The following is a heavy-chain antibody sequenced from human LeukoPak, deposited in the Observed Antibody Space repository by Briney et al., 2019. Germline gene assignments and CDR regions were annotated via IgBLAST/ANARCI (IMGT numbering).Heavy chain of an antibody. CDR3: ALVVDYSGSGTYLVDY. D-gene: IGHD3-10*01. CDR2: INHSGSA. J-gene: IGHJ4*02. V-gene: IGHV4-34*01. CDR1: GGSFSDYY. Sequence: PSETLSLTCAVYGGSFSDYYWSWIRQPPGKGLEWIGEINHSGSANYNPSLMSRVTVSVDTSKKQFSLKLTSVTAADTAVYYCALVVDYSGSGTYLVDYWGQGTLVTVSS.